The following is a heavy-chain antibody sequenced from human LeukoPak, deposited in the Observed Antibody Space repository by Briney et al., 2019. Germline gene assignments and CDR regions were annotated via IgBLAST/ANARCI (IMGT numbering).Heavy chain of an antibody. CDR2: ISSSGSTI. CDR1: GFTFSDYY. D-gene: IGHD3-22*01. J-gene: IGHJ4*02. V-gene: IGHV3-11*01. CDR3: ARDYYDSSGYYYY. Sequence: PGGSLRLSCAASGFTFSDYYMSWIRQAPGKGLEWVSYISSSGSTIYYADSVKGRFTISRDNAKNSLYLQVNSLRAEDTAVYYCARDYYDSSGYYYYWGQGTLVTVSS.